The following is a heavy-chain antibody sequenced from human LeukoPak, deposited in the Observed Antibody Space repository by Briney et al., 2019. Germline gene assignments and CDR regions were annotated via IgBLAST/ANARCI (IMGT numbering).Heavy chain of an antibody. CDR3: ARASYSSSWYFSDY. D-gene: IGHD6-13*01. V-gene: IGHV4-34*01. CDR2: INHSGST. Sequence: SETLSLTCAVYGGSFSGYYWSWIRQPPGKGLEWIGEINHSGSTNYNPSLKSRVTISVDTSKNQFSLKLSSVTAADTAVYYCARASYSSSWYFSDYWGQGTLVTVSS. CDR1: GGSFSGYY. J-gene: IGHJ4*02.